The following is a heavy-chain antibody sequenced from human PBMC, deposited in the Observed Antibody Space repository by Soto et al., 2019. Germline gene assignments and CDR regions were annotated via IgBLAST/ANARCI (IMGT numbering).Heavy chain of an antibody. Sequence: QLQLRESGSRLVQPSQTLSLTCTASGGSITTSGYCWTWIRQPPGGGLEWIGSIYHTGRSYLTPSLKSRVIRARDKSKNQVALNLTSVTASDTALYCWAREMTTFGVAPGGGMDVWGQGTTVTVPS. J-gene: IGHJ6*02. CDR1: GGSITTSGYC. CDR3: AREMTTFGVAPGGGMDV. CDR2: IYHTGRS. V-gene: IGHV4-30-2*01. D-gene: IGHD3-3*01.